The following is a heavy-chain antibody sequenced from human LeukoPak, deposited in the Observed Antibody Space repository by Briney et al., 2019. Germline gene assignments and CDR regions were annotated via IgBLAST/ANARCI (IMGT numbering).Heavy chain of an antibody. D-gene: IGHD2-2*01. Sequence: LGGSLRLSCAASGFTFSSYSMNWVRQAPGKGLEWVSSISSSSSYIYYADSVKGRFTISRDNAKNSLYLQMNSLRAEDTAVYYCARDSPLYCSSTSCPFDYWGQGTLVTVSS. CDR2: ISSSSSYI. V-gene: IGHV3-21*01. J-gene: IGHJ4*02. CDR3: ARDSPLYCSSTSCPFDY. CDR1: GFTFSSYS.